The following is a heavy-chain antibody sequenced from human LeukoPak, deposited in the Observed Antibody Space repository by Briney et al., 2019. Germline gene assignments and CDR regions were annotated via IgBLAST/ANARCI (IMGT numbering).Heavy chain of an antibody. J-gene: IGHJ4*02. Sequence: SVKVSCKASGGTFSSYAISWVRQAPGQGLEWMGGIIPIFGTANYAQKFQGRVTITTDESTSTAYMELSSLRSEDTAVYYCASAMYYYDSSGYYPPFDYWGQGTLVTVSS. V-gene: IGHV1-69*05. CDR3: ASAMYYYDSSGYYPPFDY. CDR2: IIPIFGTA. CDR1: GGTFSSYA. D-gene: IGHD3-22*01.